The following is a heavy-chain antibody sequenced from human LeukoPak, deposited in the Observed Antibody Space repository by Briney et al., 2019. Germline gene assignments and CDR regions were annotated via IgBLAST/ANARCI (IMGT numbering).Heavy chain of an antibody. Sequence: PSETLSLTCTVSGGSISSSSYYWGWIRQPPGKGLEWIGSIYYSGSTYYNPSPKSRVTISVDTSKNQFSLKLSSVTAADTAVYYCARLWVAARPYFDYWGQGTLVTVSS. V-gene: IGHV4-39*01. CDR3: ARLWVAARPYFDY. J-gene: IGHJ4*02. D-gene: IGHD6-6*01. CDR1: GGSISSSSYY. CDR2: IYYSGST.